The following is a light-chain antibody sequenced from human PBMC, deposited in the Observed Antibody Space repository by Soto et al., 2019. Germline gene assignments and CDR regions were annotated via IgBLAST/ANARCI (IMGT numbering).Light chain of an antibody. CDR3: AAWDDTLNGLYV. CDR1: SSNIGSNT. V-gene: IGLV1-44*01. J-gene: IGLJ1*01. CDR2: SNN. Sequence: LTQPPSASGTPGQRVTISCSGSSSNIGSNTVSWYQHLPRTAPKLLIYSNNQRPSGVPDRFSGSKPGTSASLDISGLQSEDEADYYCAAWDDTLNGLYVFGTGTKVTVL.